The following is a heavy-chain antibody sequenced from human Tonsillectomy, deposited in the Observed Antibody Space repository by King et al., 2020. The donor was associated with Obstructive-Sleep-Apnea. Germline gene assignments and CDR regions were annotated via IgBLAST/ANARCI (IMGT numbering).Heavy chain of an antibody. CDR2: IIRKVYGGTT. Sequence: VQLVESGGGLVQPGRSLRLSCTASGFTFGDYAMSWFRQAPGKGLEWVGFIIRKVYGGTTEYAESVKGRFTISRDDSKSIAYLQMTSLKTEDTAVYYCTRDLGYYDTSGYLGFYWGQGTLVTVSS. V-gene: IGHV3-49*03. J-gene: IGHJ4*02. CDR3: TRDLGYYDTSGYLGFY. D-gene: IGHD3-22*01. CDR1: GFTFGDYA.